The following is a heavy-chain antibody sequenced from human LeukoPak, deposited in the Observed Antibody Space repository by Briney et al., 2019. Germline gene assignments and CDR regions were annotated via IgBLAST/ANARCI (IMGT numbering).Heavy chain of an antibody. Sequence: AASVKVSCKASGYTFTSYGISWVRQAPGQGLEWMGWISAYNGNTDYAQKLQGRVTMTTDTSTSTAYMELRSLRSDDTALYYCARIYSGYGVAYYYYMDVWGKGTTVTVSS. CDR1: GYTFTSYG. J-gene: IGHJ6*03. CDR3: ARIYSGYGVAYYYYMDV. D-gene: IGHD5-12*01. CDR2: ISAYNGNT. V-gene: IGHV1-18*01.